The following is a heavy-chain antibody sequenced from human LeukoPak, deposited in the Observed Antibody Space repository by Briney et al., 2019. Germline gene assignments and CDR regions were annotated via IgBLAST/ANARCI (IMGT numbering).Heavy chain of an antibody. Sequence: SETLSLTCTVSGGSISSYYWSWIRQPPGKGLEWIGYIYYSGSTNYNPSLKSRVTISVDTSKNQFSLKLSSVTAADTAVYYCAREGIYDYGYFDYWGQGTLVTVSS. J-gene: IGHJ4*02. V-gene: IGHV4-59*01. CDR3: AREGIYDYGYFDY. D-gene: IGHD4-17*01. CDR1: GGSISSYY. CDR2: IYYSGST.